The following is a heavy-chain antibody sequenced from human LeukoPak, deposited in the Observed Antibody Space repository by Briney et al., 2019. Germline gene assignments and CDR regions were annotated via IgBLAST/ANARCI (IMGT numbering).Heavy chain of an antibody. CDR2: IYYSGNT. CDR3: ARGQRGYPY. CDR1: GGSITGYY. J-gene: IGHJ4*02. V-gene: IGHV4-59*01. D-gene: IGHD5-18*01. Sequence: SETLSLTCTVSGGSITGYYWSWIRQPPGKGLEWIAYIYYSGNTNYNPSLKSRVIVSVDTSKNQFSLQLSSVTAADTAVYYCARGQRGYPYWGQGTLVTVSS.